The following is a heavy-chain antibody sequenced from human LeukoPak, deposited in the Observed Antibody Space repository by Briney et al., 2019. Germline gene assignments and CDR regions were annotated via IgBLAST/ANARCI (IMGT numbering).Heavy chain of an antibody. CDR1: GDSIINNYW. CDR2: IYHSGST. CDR3: LYGGNSGDWVY. V-gene: IGHV4-4*02. J-gene: IGHJ4*02. D-gene: IGHD4-23*01. Sequence: SETLSLTCAVSGDSIINNYWWSWVRQPPGKGLEWIGEIYHSGSTNYNPSLKSRVTISVDKSKNQFSLRLSSVTAADTAVYYCLYGGNSGDWVYWGQGTLVTVSS.